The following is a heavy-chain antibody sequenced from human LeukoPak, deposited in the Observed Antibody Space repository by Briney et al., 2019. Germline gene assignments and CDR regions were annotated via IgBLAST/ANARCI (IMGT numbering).Heavy chain of an antibody. J-gene: IGHJ4*02. D-gene: IGHD4-23*01. CDR2: ISSSSSYI. V-gene: IGHV3-21*01. CDR1: GFTFSSYS. CDR3: ARGGGLATVVTQSDY. Sequence: GGSLRLSCAASGFTFSSYSMNWVRQAPGKGLEWVSSISSSSSYIYYADSAKGRFTISRDNAKNSLYLQMNSLRAEDTAVYYCARGGGLATVVTQSDYWGQGTLVTVSS.